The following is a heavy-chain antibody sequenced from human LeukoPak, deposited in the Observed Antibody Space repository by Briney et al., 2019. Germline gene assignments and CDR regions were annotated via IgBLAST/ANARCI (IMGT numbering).Heavy chain of an antibody. D-gene: IGHD3-9*01. CDR3: ARDQGGLRYFDWPTSGYWFDP. CDR2: IIPIFGTA. CDR1: GGTFSSYA. V-gene: IGHV1-69*06. J-gene: IGHJ5*02. Sequence: SVKVSCKASGGTFSSYAISWVRQAPGQGLEWMGGIIPIFGTANYAQKFQGRVTITADKSTSTAYMELSSLRSEDTAVYYCARDQGGLRYFDWPTSGYWFDPWGQGTLVTVCS.